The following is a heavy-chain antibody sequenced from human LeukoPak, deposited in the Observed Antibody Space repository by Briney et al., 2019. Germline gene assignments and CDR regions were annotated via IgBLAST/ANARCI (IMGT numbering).Heavy chain of an antibody. V-gene: IGHV4-39*01. CDR1: GGSISSYY. CDR2: IYYSGST. CDR3: ASTVTTGSYYFDY. D-gene: IGHD4-17*01. J-gene: IGHJ4*02. Sequence: SETLSLTCTVSGGSISSYYWGWIRQPPGKGLEWIGSIYYSGSTYYNPSLKSRVTISVDTSKNQFSLKLSSVTAADTAVYYCASTVTTGSYYFDYWGQGTLVTVSS.